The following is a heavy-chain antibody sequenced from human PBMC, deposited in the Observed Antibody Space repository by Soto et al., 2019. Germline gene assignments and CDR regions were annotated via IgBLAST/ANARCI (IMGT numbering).Heavy chain of an antibody. CDR2: ISSNSAYI. CDR3: TRDASRDSSARGWFDP. J-gene: IGHJ5*02. V-gene: IGHV3-21*01. CDR1: GFTFRSFT. Sequence: GGSLRLSCAASGFTFRSFTMNWVRQAPGRGLEWVSTISSNSAYIYYTDALRCRFTISRDNAKNSLHLQMNSLRAEDTAVYYCTRDASRDSSARGWFDPWGPGTLVTVSS. D-gene: IGHD6-13*01.